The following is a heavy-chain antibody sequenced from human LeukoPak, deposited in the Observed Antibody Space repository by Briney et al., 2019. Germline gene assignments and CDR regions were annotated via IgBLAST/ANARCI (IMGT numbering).Heavy chain of an antibody. J-gene: IGHJ3*02. CDR3: ARDRVAPSYFDAFDI. D-gene: IGHD1-26*01. V-gene: IGHV3-30-3*01. Sequence: GGSLRLSCAASGFAFSSYAMHWVRQAPGKGLEWVTLISYDGSNKYYADSVKGRFTISRDNSKNTLYLQMNSLRGDDTAVYYCARDRVAPSYFDAFDIWGQGTMVTVSS. CDR1: GFAFSSYA. CDR2: ISYDGSNK.